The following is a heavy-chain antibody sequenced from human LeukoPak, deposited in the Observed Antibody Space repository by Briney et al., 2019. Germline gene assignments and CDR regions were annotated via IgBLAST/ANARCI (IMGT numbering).Heavy chain of an antibody. Sequence: SETLSLTCTVSGGSISSYYWSWIRQPPGKGLEWIGYIYYSGSTNYNPSLKSRVTISVDTSKNQFSLKLSSVTAADTAVYYCARQGYYYDSSGHLDYWGQGTLVTVSS. V-gene: IGHV4-59*08. CDR1: GGSISSYY. D-gene: IGHD3-22*01. CDR2: IYYSGST. J-gene: IGHJ4*02. CDR3: ARQGYYYDSSGHLDY.